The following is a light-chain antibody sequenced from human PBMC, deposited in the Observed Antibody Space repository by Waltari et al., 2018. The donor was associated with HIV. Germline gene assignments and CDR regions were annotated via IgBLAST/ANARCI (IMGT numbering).Light chain of an antibody. CDR1: SSNVGTLDN. V-gene: IGLV1-40*01. CDR2: GND. J-gene: IGLJ2*01. CDR3: QSYDSSLSAVI. Sequence: QSVLTQPPSVSGAPGQRITISCTGTSSNVGTLDNVHWYQQLPRAAPKLLVYGNDNRPSGVPARFSGSKSGTSASLTISGLQPADEGSYYCQSYDSSLSAVIFGGGTKLTVL.